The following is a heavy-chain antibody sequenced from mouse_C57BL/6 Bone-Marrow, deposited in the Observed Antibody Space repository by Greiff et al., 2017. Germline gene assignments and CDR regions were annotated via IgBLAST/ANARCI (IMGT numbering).Heavy chain of an antibody. CDR2: ISSGGSYT. CDR3: ARNWDAFAY. J-gene: IGHJ3*01. CDR1: GFTFSSYG. Sequence: EVKLVESGGDLVKPGGSLKLSCAASGFTFSSYGMSWVRQTPDKRLEWVATISSGGSYTYYPDSVKGRFTISRDNAKNTLYLQMSSLKSEDTAMYYCARNWDAFAYLGQGTLVTVSA. D-gene: IGHD4-1*01. V-gene: IGHV5-6*01.